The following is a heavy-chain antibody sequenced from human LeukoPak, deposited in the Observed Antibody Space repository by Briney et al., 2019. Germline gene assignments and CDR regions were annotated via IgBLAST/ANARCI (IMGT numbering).Heavy chain of an antibody. Sequence: GRSLRLSCAASGFTFSSYSMNWVRQAPGKGLEWVSSISSSSSYMYYADSVKGRFTISRDNAKNSLYLQMNSLGAEDTAVYYCASSHLGYSYGLFDSWGQGTLVTVSS. D-gene: IGHD5-18*01. CDR2: ISSSSSYM. J-gene: IGHJ4*02. CDR1: GFTFSSYS. CDR3: ASSHLGYSYGLFDS. V-gene: IGHV3-21*01.